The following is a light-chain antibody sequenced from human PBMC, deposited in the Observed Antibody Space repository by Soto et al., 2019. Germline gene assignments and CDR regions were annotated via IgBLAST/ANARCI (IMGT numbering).Light chain of an antibody. J-gene: IGKJ3*01. CDR1: ESVSSNY. V-gene: IGKV3-20*01. CDR2: GAS. Sequence: IVLTQSPGTLSLSPGERASLSCRASESVSSNYLAWYQQKPGQAPRLLIYGASSRATGIPDRFSGSGSGTDFTLTISRLEPEDLAVYYCQQYGRSPGLFTFGPGTKVDIK. CDR3: QQYGRSPGLFT.